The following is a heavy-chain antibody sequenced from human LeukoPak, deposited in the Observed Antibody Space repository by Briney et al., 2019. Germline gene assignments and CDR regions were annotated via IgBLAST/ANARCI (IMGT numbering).Heavy chain of an antibody. CDR2: IYYSGST. J-gene: IGHJ6*03. CDR1: GGSISSYY. Sequence: SETLSLTCTVSGGSISSYYWSWIRQPPGKGLEWIGYIYYSGSTNYNPSLKSRVTISVDTSKNQFSLKLSSVTAADTAVYYCARASTGSYYYYYYMDVWGKGTTVTISS. V-gene: IGHV4-59*01. D-gene: IGHD1-26*01. CDR3: ARASTGSYYYYYYMDV.